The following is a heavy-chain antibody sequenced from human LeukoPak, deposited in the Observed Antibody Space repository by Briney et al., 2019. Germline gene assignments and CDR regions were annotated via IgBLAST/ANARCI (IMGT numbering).Heavy chain of an antibody. CDR2: IYHSGTTYSGST. J-gene: IGHJ5*02. D-gene: IGHD2-15*01. Sequence: SETLSLTCTVSGGSISSSSYYWVWIRQPPGKGLEWIGSIYHSGTTYSGSTYYNPSLKSRVTISLDTSKNQFSLKVGSMTAADTAVYYCARVVVVVAATTAWFDPWGQGTLVTVSS. CDR1: GGSISSSSYY. V-gene: IGHV4-39*07. CDR3: ARVVVVVAATTAWFDP.